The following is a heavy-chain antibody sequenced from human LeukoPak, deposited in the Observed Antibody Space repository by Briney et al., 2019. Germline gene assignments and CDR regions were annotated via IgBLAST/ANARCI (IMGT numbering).Heavy chain of an antibody. J-gene: IGHJ4*02. CDR3: ARDLLPFHEFDY. CDR1: GYTFSSYA. Sequence: ASVKVSCKASGYTFSSYAMNWVRQAPGQGLEWMGWISAYNGNTNYAQKLQGRVTMTTDTSTSTAYMELRSLRSDDTAVYYCARDLLPFHEFDYWGQGTLVTVSS. V-gene: IGHV1-18*01. CDR2: ISAYNGNT. D-gene: IGHD2/OR15-2a*01.